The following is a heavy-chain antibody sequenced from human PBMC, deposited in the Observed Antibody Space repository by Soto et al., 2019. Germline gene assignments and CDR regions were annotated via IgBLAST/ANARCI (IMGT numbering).Heavy chain of an antibody. Sequence: ASVKVSCKASGYTFTSNSVSWLRQAPRQGLEWMGWINPDNGNTVYAQKLQGRVTMTTDTSTSTAYMELRSLRSDDTAVYYCARGYCSGGVCPIDYWGQGTQVTVSS. CDR3: ARGYCSGGVCPIDY. CDR1: GYTFTSNS. V-gene: IGHV1-18*04. D-gene: IGHD2-15*01. CDR2: INPDNGNT. J-gene: IGHJ4*02.